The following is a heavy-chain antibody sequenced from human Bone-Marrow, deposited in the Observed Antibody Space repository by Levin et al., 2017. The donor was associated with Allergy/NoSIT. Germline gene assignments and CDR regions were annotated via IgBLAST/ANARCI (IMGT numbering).Heavy chain of an antibody. J-gene: IGHJ4*02. CDR1: GFIFSNFN. Sequence: GGSLRLSCAASGFIFSNFNINWVRQAPGKGLEWISYVSSGSTAKYYADSVKGRFTISRDNAENSVYLQMNSLRAEDTAVYYCARVCSAVTCYPGFDYWGQGTLVSVSS. D-gene: IGHD2-15*01. CDR2: VSSGSTAK. CDR3: ARVCSAVTCYPGFDY. V-gene: IGHV3-48*01.